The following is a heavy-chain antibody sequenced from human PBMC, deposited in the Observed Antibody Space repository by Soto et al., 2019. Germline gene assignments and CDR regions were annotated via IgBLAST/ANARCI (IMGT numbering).Heavy chain of an antibody. Sequence: SETLSLTCAVYGGSFSGYYWSWIRQPPGKGLEWIGEINHSGSTNYNPSLKSRVTISVDKSKNQFSLKLSSVTAADTAVYYCAREVGCSSTSCYASFGMDVWGQGTTVTVSS. V-gene: IGHV4-34*01. CDR2: INHSGST. J-gene: IGHJ6*02. D-gene: IGHD2-2*01. CDR1: GGSFSGYY. CDR3: AREVGCSSTSCYASFGMDV.